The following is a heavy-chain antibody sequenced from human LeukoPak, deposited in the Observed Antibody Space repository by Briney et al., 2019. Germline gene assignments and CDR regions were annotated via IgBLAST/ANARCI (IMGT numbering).Heavy chain of an antibody. D-gene: IGHD2-2*01. CDR2: INPSGGST. CDR3: ASGLYQLLIDY. CDR1: GYTFTSYY. Sequence: APVKVSCKASGYTFTSYYMHWVRQAPGQGLEWMGIINPSGGSTSYAQEFQGRVTMTRDTSTSTVYMELSSLRSEDTAVYYCASGLYQLLIDYWGQGTLVTVSS. V-gene: IGHV1-46*01. J-gene: IGHJ4*02.